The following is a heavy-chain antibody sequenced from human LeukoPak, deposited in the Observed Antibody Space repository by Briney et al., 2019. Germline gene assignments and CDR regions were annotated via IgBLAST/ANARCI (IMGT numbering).Heavy chain of an antibody. CDR2: IYYSGST. D-gene: IGHD6-13*01. CDR1: GGSFSGYY. J-gene: IGHJ4*02. Sequence: SETLSLTCAVYGGSFSGYYWSWIRQPPGKGLEWIGSIYYSGSTYYNPSLKGRVTISVDTSKNQFSLKLSSVTAADTAVYYCARRYSSSWFPFDYWGQGTLVTVSS. V-gene: IGHV4-34*01. CDR3: ARRYSSSWFPFDY.